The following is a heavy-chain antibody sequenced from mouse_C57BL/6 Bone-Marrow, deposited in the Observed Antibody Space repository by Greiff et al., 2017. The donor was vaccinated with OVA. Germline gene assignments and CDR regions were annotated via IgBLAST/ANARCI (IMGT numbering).Heavy chain of an antibody. CDR1: GYTFTSYW. Sequence: QVQLQQPGAELVKPGASVKMSCKASGYTFTSYWITWVKPRHGQGLEWIGDIYPGSGSTNYNEKFQSKATLTVDTSSSTAYMQLSSLTSDDSAVYYCARGDYSIPYYAMDYWGQGTSVTVSS. J-gene: IGHJ4*01. D-gene: IGHD2-5*01. CDR3: ARGDYSIPYYAMDY. CDR2: IYPGSGST. V-gene: IGHV1-55*01.